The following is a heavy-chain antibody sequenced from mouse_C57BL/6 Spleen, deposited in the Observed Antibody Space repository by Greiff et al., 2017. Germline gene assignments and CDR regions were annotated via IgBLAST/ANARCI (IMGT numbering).Heavy chain of an antibody. V-gene: IGHV1-15*01. CDR2: IDPETGGT. J-gene: IGHJ4*01. D-gene: IGHD1-1*01. Sequence: VQLQQSGAELVRPGASVTLSCKASGYTFTDYEMHWVKQTPVHGLEWIGAIDPETGGTAYNQKFKGKAILTADKSSSTAYIELRSLTSEDSAVYYCTRVYYGSGGYYYAMDYWGQGTSVTVSS. CDR1: GYTFTDYE. CDR3: TRVYYGSGGYYYAMDY.